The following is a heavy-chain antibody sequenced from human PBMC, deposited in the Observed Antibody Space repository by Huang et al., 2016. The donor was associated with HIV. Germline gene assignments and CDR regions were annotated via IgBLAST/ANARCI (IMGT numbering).Heavy chain of an antibody. D-gene: IGHD6-13*01. Sequence: QVQLVQSGSELKKPGASVKVSCNASGYTFTSYAMNWVREAPGQGLEWMGWLNTNTGNPTYAQGFTGQFVFSLDTSVSTAYLQISSLKAEDTAVYYCARGLYSSSWAPFDYWGQGTLVTVSS. CDR1: GYTFTSYA. J-gene: IGHJ4*02. CDR3: ARGLYSSSWAPFDY. CDR2: LNTNTGNP. V-gene: IGHV7-4-1*02.